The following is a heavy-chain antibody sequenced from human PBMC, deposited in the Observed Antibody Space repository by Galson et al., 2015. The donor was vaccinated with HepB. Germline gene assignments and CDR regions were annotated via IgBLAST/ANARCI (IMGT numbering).Heavy chain of an antibody. V-gene: IGHV6-1*01. CDR2: TYYRSKWHN. J-gene: IGHJ4*02. Sequence: CAISGDSVSSNSTAWNWIRQSPSRGLEWLGRTYYRSKWHNDYAESVKSRITINSDTSKNQFSPQLNSVTPEDTAVYYCARGTGGLDYWGQGTLVTVSS. CDR1: GDSVSSNSTA. D-gene: IGHD3-16*01. CDR3: ARGTGGLDY.